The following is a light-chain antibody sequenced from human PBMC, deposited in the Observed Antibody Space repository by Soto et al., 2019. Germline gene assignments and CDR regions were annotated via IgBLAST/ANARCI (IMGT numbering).Light chain of an antibody. Sequence: DIQMTQSPSPLSASIGDKVTITCRASRSINNYLNWYQQKPGKAPKLLIYAASTFQSGVPSRFSRSGSGTDFTLTISSLQPDDFAVYFCQQSFTTLGTFGEGTKVDIK. J-gene: IGKJ1*01. CDR2: AAS. V-gene: IGKV1-39*01. CDR3: QQSFTTLGT. CDR1: RSINNY.